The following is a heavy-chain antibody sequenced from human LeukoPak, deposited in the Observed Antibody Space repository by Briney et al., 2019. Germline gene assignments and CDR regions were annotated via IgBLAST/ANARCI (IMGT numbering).Heavy chain of an antibody. D-gene: IGHD4-11*01. V-gene: IGHV3-23*01. CDR2: CNGSGGLT. CDR1: WVTFNNYS. CDR3: AKMKAWGQYSSGSLYYFDY. Sequence: GSLGPSCAAPWVTFNNYSKSLGRRTPREGAGVVLRCNGSGGLTYYADPVKGRFTISRDNSKNTLYLQMNSLRGEDTAVYYCAKMKAWGQYSSGSLYYFDYWGQGTLVTVSS. J-gene: IGHJ4*02.